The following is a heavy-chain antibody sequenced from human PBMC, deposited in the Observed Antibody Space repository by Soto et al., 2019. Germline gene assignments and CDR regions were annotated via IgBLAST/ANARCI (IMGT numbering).Heavy chain of an antibody. CDR2: IYTSGST. CDR3: ARDKYSSSPFDY. Sequence: PSETLSLTCTVSGGSISSYYWSWIRQPAGKGLEWIGRIYTSGSTNYNPSLRSRVTISVDTSKNQFSLKLSSVTAADTAVYYCARDKYSSSPFDYWGQGTLVTVSS. J-gene: IGHJ4*02. CDR1: GGSISSYY. V-gene: IGHV4-4*07. D-gene: IGHD6-6*01.